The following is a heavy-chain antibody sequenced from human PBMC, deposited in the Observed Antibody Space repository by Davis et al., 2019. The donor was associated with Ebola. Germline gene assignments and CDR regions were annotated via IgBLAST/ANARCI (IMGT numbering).Heavy chain of an antibody. CDR3: AKSGLSFGVVKYHYGMDV. CDR2: ISGSGGST. D-gene: IGHD3-3*01. J-gene: IGHJ6*04. Sequence: GESLKISCAASGFTFINYGMHWVRQAPGKGLEWVSAISGSGGSTYYADSVKGRFTISRDDSKKTLYLQMNSLRAEDTAVYYCAKSGLSFGVVKYHYGMDVWGKGTTVTVSS. CDR1: GFTFINYG. V-gene: IGHV3-23*01.